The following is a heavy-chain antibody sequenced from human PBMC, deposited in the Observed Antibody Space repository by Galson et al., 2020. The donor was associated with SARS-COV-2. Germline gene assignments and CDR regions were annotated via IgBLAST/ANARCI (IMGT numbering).Heavy chain of an antibody. V-gene: IGHV1-8*01. Sequence: SVKVSCKASVYTFTNYEINWVRQAPGQGLEWMGLMNPNSGNTGYAQKFQGRVTMTRTTSISTAYMELNSLTSEDTAVYYCARSYDDFATWFDPWGQGTLVPVSS. D-gene: IGHD4-17*01. CDR3: ARSYDDFATWFDP. CDR2: MNPNSGNT. J-gene: IGHJ5*02. CDR1: VYTFTNYE.